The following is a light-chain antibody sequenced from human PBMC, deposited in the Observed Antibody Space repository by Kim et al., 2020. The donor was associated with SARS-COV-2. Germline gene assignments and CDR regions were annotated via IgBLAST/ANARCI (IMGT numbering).Light chain of an antibody. V-gene: IGKV3-20*01. CDR2: GAS. CDR1: QSVSSSY. CDR3: QQYGSSPLT. Sequence: SPGERATLSCRASQSVSSSYLAWYPQKPGQAPRLLIYGASSRATGIPDRFSGSGSGTDFTLTISRLEPEDFAVYYCQQYGSSPLTFGGGTKVDIK. J-gene: IGKJ4*01.